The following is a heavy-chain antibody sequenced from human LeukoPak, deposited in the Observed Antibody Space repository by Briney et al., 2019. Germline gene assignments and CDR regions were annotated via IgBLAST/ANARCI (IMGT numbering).Heavy chain of an antibody. CDR2: TSAYNGNT. J-gene: IGHJ4*02. Sequence: GASVKVSCKASGYTFTSYGISWVRQAPGQGLEWMGWTSAYNGNTNYAQKLQGRVTMTTDTSTSTAYMELRSLRSDDTAVYYCARDPAGRGIVATPPSYWGQGTLVTVSS. V-gene: IGHV1-18*01. CDR3: ARDPAGRGIVATPPSY. D-gene: IGHD5-12*01. CDR1: GYTFTSYG.